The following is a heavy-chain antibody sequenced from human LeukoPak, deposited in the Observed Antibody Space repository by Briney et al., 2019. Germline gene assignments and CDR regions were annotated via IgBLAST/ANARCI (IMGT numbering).Heavy chain of an antibody. Sequence: VASVKVSCKASGYTFTDYYVHWVRQAPGQGLEWMGWINPNSGGTNYAQNFQGRVTLTRDTSISTAYMDLSRLRSDDMAVYYCARGERLDRTSGSGDRFHPWGQGTLVTVSS. CDR3: ARGERLDRTSGSGDRFHP. CDR2: INPNSGGT. CDR1: GYTFTDYY. D-gene: IGHD3-10*01. J-gene: IGHJ5*02. V-gene: IGHV1-2*02.